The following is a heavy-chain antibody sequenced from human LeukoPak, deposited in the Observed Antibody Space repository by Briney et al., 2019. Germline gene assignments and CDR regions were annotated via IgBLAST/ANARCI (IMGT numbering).Heavy chain of an antibody. D-gene: IGHD3-22*01. J-gene: IGHJ3*02. CDR2: INPNSGGT. V-gene: IGHV1-2*02. CDR1: GYIFTDYY. CDR3: ARAGVWDYSDSSGYHNGAFDI. Sequence: GASVKVSCKASGYIFTDYYMHWVRQAPGQGLEWMGWINPNSGGTNYAQKFQGRVTMTRDTSISTAYMELSRLRSDDTAVYYCARAGVWDYSDSSGYHNGAFDIWGQGTMVTVSS.